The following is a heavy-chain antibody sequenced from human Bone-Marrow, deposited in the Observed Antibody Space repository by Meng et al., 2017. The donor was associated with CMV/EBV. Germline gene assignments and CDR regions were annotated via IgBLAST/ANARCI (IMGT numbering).Heavy chain of an antibody. CDR1: GGSFSGYY. D-gene: IGHD3-3*01. J-gene: IGHJ6*02. CDR3: ARTDFWSGHQRGFYYYYGMDV. CDR2: INHSGST. Sequence: GSLRLSCAAYGGSFSGYYWSWIRQPPGKGLEWIGEINHSGSTNYNPSLKSRVTISVDTSKNQFSLKLSSVTAADTAVYYCARTDFWSGHQRGFYYYYGMDVWGQGTTVTVSS. V-gene: IGHV4-34*01.